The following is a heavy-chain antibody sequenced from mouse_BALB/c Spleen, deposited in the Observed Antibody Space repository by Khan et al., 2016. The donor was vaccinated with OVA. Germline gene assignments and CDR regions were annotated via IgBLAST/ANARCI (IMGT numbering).Heavy chain of an antibody. J-gene: IGHJ3*01. Sequence: EVQLQESGPELVKFGASVKISCKASGYTFTDYNMDWVKQSHGKSLEWIGYIFPNSGGSGYNQKFKTKATLTVDSSSSTAYMDLRSLTSEDSAVYYFVRSGYGSFAYWGQGTLVTVSA. V-gene: IGHV1S29*02. CDR2: IFPNSGGS. CDR1: GYTFTDYN. D-gene: IGHD1-1*01. CDR3: VRSGYGSFAY.